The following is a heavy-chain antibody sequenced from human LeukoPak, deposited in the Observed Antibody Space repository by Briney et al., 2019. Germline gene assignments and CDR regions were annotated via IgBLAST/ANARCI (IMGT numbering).Heavy chain of an antibody. Sequence: GGSLRLSCAASGFTFDDYAMHWVRQAPGKGLEWVSGISWNSGSIGYADSVKGRFTISRDNAKNSLYLQMNSLRAEDTALYYCAKGLVSHLPYAFDIWGQGTMVTVSS. CDR2: ISWNSGSI. J-gene: IGHJ3*02. CDR3: AKGLVSHLPYAFDI. CDR1: GFTFDDYA. D-gene: IGHD2-8*01. V-gene: IGHV3-9*01.